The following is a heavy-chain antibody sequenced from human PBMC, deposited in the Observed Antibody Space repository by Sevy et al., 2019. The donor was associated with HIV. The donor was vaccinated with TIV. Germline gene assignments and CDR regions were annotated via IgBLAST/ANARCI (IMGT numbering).Heavy chain of an antibody. CDR1: GASISSSGYY. CDR2: INYSGST. Sequence: SETLSLTCTVSGASISSSGYYWGWIRQPPGKGLEWIASINYSGSTFYNPSLKSRVTISADTSKNQFSLRLSSVTAADSSIYYGAGPKLTYTNGWHYFDYWGQGTVVTVSS. D-gene: IGHD6-19*01. V-gene: IGHV4-39*01. J-gene: IGHJ4*02. CDR3: AGPKLTYTNGWHYFDY.